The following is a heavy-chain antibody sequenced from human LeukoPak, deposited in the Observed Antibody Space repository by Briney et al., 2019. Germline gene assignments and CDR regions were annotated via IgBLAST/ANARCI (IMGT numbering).Heavy chain of an antibody. CDR3: ASVTSPDGYRSSTSCRDDAFDI. CDR1: GGSISSGGYY. D-gene: IGHD2-2*01. V-gene: IGHV4-31*03. Sequence: PSETLSLTCTVSGGSISSGGYYWSWIRQHPGKGLEWIGYIYYSGSTYYNPSLKSRVTISVDTSKNQFSLKLSSVTAADTAVYYCASVTSPDGYRSSTSCRDDAFDIWGQGTMVTVSS. J-gene: IGHJ3*02. CDR2: IYYSGST.